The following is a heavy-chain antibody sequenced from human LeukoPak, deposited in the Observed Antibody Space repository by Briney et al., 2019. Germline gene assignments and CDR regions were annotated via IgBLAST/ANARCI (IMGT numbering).Heavy chain of an antibody. CDR3: ARHGEYDYYYMDV. Sequence: SETLSLTCTVSGDSISSDYWSWIRQPPGKGLEWIGFINNRGTTSYNPSLKSRVTISVDTSKNQFSLKLSSVTAADTAVYYCARHGEYDYYYMDVWGNGTTVTVSS. J-gene: IGHJ6*03. CDR1: GDSISSDY. V-gene: IGHV4-59*08. D-gene: IGHD6-6*01. CDR2: INNRGTT.